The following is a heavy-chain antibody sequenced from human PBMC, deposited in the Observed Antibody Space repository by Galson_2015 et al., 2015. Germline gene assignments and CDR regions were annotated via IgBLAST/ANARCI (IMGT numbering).Heavy chain of an antibody. CDR1: GFTFSSYG. J-gene: IGHJ6*02. D-gene: IGHD2-2*01. V-gene: IGHV3-30*18. Sequence: SLRLSCAASGFTFSSYGMHWVRQAPGKGLEWVAVISYDGSNKYYADSVKGRFTISRDNSKNTLYLQMNSLRAEDTAVYYCAKDGGIIVVAPAVGYGMDVWGQGTTVTVSS. CDR2: ISYDGSNK. CDR3: AKDGGIIVVAPAVGYGMDV.